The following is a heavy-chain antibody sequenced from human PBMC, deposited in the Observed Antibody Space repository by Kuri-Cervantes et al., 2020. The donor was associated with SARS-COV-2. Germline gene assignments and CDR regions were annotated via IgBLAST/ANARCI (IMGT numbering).Heavy chain of an antibody. Sequence: GESLKISCTASGFTFGDYAMSWVRQAPGKGLKWVGFIRSKAYGGTTEYAASVKGRFTISRDDSKSIAYLQMNSLKTEDTAVYYCTSNDFWSGYYFDYWGQGTLVTVSS. J-gene: IGHJ4*02. CDR1: GFTFGDYA. CDR2: IRSKAYGGTT. V-gene: IGHV3-49*04. CDR3: TSNDFWSGYYFDY. D-gene: IGHD3-3*01.